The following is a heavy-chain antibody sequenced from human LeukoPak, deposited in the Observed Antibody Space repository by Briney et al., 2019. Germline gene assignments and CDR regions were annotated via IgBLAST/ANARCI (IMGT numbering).Heavy chain of an antibody. Sequence: GEFLKISWKGSGYSFPSYWIGWVRQMPGKGVEWMGIIYPGDSDTRYSPSFQGQVTISADKSISTAYLQWSSLKASDTAMYYCARSTTGSYYHIWGQGTLVTVSS. D-gene: IGHD3-10*01. CDR2: IYPGDSDT. V-gene: IGHV5-51*01. J-gene: IGHJ4*02. CDR1: GYSFPSYW. CDR3: ARSTTGSYYHI.